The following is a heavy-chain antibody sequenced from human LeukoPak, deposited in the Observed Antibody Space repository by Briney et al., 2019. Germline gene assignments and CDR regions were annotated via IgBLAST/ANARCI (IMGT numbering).Heavy chain of an antibody. Sequence: SETLSLTCTVSGGSISSYYWSWIRQPAGKGLEWIGRIYTSGSTNYNPSLKSRVTMSVDTSKNQFSLKLSSVTAADTAVYYCAREKRCSSTSCYGIDHWGQGTLVTVSS. V-gene: IGHV4-4*07. CDR2: IYTSGST. CDR3: AREKRCSSTSCYGIDH. CDR1: GGSISSYY. J-gene: IGHJ4*02. D-gene: IGHD2-2*01.